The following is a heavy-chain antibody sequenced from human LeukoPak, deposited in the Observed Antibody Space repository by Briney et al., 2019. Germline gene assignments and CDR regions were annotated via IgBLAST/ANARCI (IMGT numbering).Heavy chain of an antibody. Sequence: GGSLRLSCAASGFTFSDYAMNWVRQAPGKGLEWVSTISGSGGSTYYADSVKGRFTISRDNSKNTLYLQMNSLRAEDTAVYYCAKDENVFDYWGQGTLVTVSS. CDR2: ISGSGGST. CDR1: GFTFSDYA. CDR3: AKDENVFDY. J-gene: IGHJ4*02. D-gene: IGHD1-1*01. V-gene: IGHV3-23*01.